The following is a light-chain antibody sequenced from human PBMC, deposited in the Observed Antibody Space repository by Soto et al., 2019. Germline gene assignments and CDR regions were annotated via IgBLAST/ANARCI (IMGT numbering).Light chain of an antibody. CDR1: SSDVGAYKY. V-gene: IGLV2-14*01. CDR3: SSYTRRYTYV. CDR2: EVS. Sequence: SALTQPASVSASPGQSITISCTGTSSDVGAYKYVSWYQRHPGKAPRLILYEVSYRPSGVSNRFSGSKSGNTASLTISGLQAEDEAEYHCSSYTRRYTYVFGTGTKLTVL. J-gene: IGLJ1*01.